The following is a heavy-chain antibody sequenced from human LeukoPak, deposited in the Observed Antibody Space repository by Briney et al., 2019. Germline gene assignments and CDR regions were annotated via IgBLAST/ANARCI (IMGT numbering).Heavy chain of an antibody. CDR2: IFQSGET. Sequence: SGTLSLTCSVSGGSIISSNWWGWIRQPPGKGLEWIGEIFQSGETDYNPSLRSRVIISINKSKNQFSLQLNSVTAADTAVYYCARSRGYSGYAYDAFDIWGQGTMVTVSS. CDR3: ARSRGYSGYAYDAFDI. J-gene: IGHJ3*02. D-gene: IGHD5-12*01. V-gene: IGHV4/OR15-8*02. CDR1: GGSIISSNW.